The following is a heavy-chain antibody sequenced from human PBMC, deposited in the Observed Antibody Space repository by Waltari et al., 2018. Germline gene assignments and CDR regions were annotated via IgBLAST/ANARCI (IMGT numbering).Heavy chain of an antibody. CDR1: GFRFSSSW. V-gene: IGHV3-74*01. J-gene: IGHJ4*02. D-gene: IGHD3-9*01. CDR3: VRGGHFDWSPIDY. CDR2: INPDAMGT. Sequence: EVQLVESGGGLVQPGGSLILSCAASGFRFSSSWMHWVRQGPGKGLVWVGRINPDAMGTRYADAVQDRFTISRDNVKNTVYLQMNSLRAEDTAVYYCVRGGHFDWSPIDYWGQGTLVTVSS.